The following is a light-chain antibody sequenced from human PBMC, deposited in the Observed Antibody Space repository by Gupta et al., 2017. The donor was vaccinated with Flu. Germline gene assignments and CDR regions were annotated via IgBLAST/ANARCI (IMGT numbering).Light chain of an antibody. CDR1: SSDDGRSDY. CDR2: DVT. J-gene: IGLJ1*01. Sequence: QSALTQPASVSGSPGQSITISCTGTSSDDGRSDYVSWYQQHPDKAPKLIIYDVTNRPSGVSSRFSGSKSGNTASLTISGLQAEDETDYYCSSYTSGSTFYVFGTGTKVTVL. V-gene: IGLV2-14*01. CDR3: SSYTSGSTFYV.